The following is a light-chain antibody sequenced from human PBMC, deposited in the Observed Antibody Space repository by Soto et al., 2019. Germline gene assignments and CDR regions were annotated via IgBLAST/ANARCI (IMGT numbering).Light chain of an antibody. CDR2: EVT. CDR3: CSSVGSYV. Sequence: LNQPASVSGSPGQSVTISCTATSSDVENYKLVSWYQQHPGKAPKLIIYEVTKRPSGVSNRFSGSKSANTASLTISGLQPEDEADYYCCSSVGSYVFGTGTKSPS. V-gene: IGLV2-23*02. CDR1: SSDVENYKL. J-gene: IGLJ1*01.